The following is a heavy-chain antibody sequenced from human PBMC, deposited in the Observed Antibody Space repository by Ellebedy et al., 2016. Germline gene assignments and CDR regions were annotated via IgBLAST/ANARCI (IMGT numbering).Heavy chain of an antibody. CDR1: GFTFSSYW. CDR3: ARGWGVVVVSYDWFDP. D-gene: IGHD2-15*01. V-gene: IGHV3-7*01. J-gene: IGHJ5*02. Sequence: GESLKISXAASGFTFSSYWMSWVRQAPGKGLEWVANIKQDGSEKYYVDSVKGRFTISRDNAKNSLYLQMNSLRAEDTAVYYCARGWGVVVVSYDWFDPWGQGTLVTVSS. CDR2: IKQDGSEK.